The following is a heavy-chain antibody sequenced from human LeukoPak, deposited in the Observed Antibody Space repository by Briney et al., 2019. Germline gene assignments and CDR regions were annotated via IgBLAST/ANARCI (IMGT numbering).Heavy chain of an antibody. V-gene: IGHV4-59*01. Sequence: SETLSLTCTVSGGSISSYYWSWIRQPPGKGLEWIGYIYYSGSTNYNPSLKSRVTISVDTSKNQFSLKLSSVAAADTAEYYCAREGSSGWYRFDPWGQGTLVTVSS. J-gene: IGHJ5*02. CDR2: IYYSGST. CDR3: AREGSSGWYRFDP. D-gene: IGHD6-19*01. CDR1: GGSISSYY.